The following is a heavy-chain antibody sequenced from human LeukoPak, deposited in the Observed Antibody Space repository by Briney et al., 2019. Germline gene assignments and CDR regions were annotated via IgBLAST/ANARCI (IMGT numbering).Heavy chain of an antibody. Sequence: GGSLRLSCTASGFTFGDYAMSWFRQAPGKGLEWVGFIRSKAYGGTTEYAASVKGRLTISRDDSKSIAYLQMNSLKTEDTAVYYCTREVVPAAMPVIWFDPWGQGTLVTVSS. CDR1: GFTFGDYA. D-gene: IGHD2-2*01. CDR2: IRSKAYGGTT. J-gene: IGHJ5*02. V-gene: IGHV3-49*03. CDR3: TREVVPAAMPVIWFDP.